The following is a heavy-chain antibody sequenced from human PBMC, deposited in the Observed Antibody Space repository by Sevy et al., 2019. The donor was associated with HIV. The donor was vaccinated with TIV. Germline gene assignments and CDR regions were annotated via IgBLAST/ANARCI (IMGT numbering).Heavy chain of an antibody. J-gene: IGHJ5*01. CDR3: ARDAARVIVPTAGFDS. D-gene: IGHD6-6*01. CDR1: GFTFKSFS. Sequence: GGSLRLSCVASGFTFKSFSMHWVRQAPGKGLEWVAAMWYDGRTERYADSVQGRFTISRDNSKKTLYLQMNSLRDEDTGIYYCARDAARVIVPTAGFDSWGQGTLVTVSS. CDR2: MWYDGRTE. V-gene: IGHV3-33*01.